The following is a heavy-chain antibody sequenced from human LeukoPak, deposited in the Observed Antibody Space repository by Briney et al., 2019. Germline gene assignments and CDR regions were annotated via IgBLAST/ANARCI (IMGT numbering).Heavy chain of an antibody. D-gene: IGHD3-16*01. CDR1: GFTFSSYA. CDR3: ARANRPGEWSYYYMDV. Sequence: GGSLRLSCAASGFTFSSYAMSWVSQAPGKGLEWVAVISYDGSNKYYADSVKGRFTISRDNSKNTLYLQMNSLRAEDTAVYYCARANRPGEWSYYYMDVWGKGTTVTVSS. V-gene: IGHV3-30-3*01. CDR2: ISYDGSNK. J-gene: IGHJ6*03.